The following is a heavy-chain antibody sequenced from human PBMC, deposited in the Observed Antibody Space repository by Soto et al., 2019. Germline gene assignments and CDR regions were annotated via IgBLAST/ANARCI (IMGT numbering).Heavy chain of an antibody. J-gene: IGHJ4*02. V-gene: IGHV3-74*01. CDR3: VRDDIGVGIDH. CDR2: INNDGSST. D-gene: IGHD1-26*01. Sequence: EVQLVESGGGLVQPGGSLRLSCAASGFTFSNYWMHWVRQAPGKGLVWVSHINNDGSSTTYADSVKGRFTISRDNAKNTVYLQMNSLRAEDTAVYYCVRDDIGVGIDHWGLGTLVTVSS. CDR1: GFTFSNYW.